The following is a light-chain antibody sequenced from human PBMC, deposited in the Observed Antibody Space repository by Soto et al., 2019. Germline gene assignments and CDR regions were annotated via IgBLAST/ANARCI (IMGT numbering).Light chain of an antibody. CDR1: SSDVGSYNL. V-gene: IGLV2-23*01. Sequence: QSVLTQPASVSGSPGQSLTISCTGTSSDVGSYNLVSWYQQHPGKAPKLMIYEDSKRPSGVSNRFSGSKSGNTASLTISGLQAEDEADYFCCSYAGSSTYVFGTGTKVTV. J-gene: IGLJ1*01. CDR2: EDS. CDR3: CSYAGSSTYV.